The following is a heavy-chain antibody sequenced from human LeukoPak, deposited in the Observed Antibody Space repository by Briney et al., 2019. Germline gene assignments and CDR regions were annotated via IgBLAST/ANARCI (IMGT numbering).Heavy chain of an antibody. CDR3: AREKRGGYDTCFDY. D-gene: IGHD5-12*01. CDR1: GYTFTSYG. Sequence: ASVKVSCKASGYTFTSYGIRWVRQAPGQGLEWMGWISAYNGNTNYAQKLQGRVTMTTDTSTSTAYMELRSLRSDDTAVYYCAREKRGGYDTCFDYWGQGTLVTVYS. V-gene: IGHV1-18*01. J-gene: IGHJ4*02. CDR2: ISAYNGNT.